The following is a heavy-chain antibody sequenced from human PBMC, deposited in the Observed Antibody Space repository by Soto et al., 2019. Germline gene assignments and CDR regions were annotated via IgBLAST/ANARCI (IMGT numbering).Heavy chain of an antibody. Sequence: QVQLVQSGAEVKKPGASVKGSCKASGYTFTSYAMHWVRQAPGQRLEWMGWINAGNGNTKYSQKFQGRVTITRDTSASTAYMELSRLRSEDTAGYDCAGDPTTVGASWFDPCVQGTLDTVSS. J-gene: IGHJ5*02. CDR3: AGDPTTVGASWFDP. D-gene: IGHD2-15*01. CDR2: INAGNGNT. CDR1: GYTFTSYA. V-gene: IGHV1-3*01.